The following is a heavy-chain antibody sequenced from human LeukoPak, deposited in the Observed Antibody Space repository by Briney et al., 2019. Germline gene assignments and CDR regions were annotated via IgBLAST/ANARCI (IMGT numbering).Heavy chain of an antibody. CDR1: GYTFTSYG. V-gene: IGHV1-18*01. CDR3: AKDSSGYYSRDYYYGMDV. J-gene: IGHJ6*02. CDR2: ISAYNGNT. Sequence: VKVSCKASGYTFTSYGISWVRQAPGQGLEWMGWISAYNGNTNYAQKLQGRVTMTTDTSTSTAYMELRSLRSDDTAVYYCAKDSSGYYSRDYYYGMDVWGQGTTVTVSS. D-gene: IGHD3-22*01.